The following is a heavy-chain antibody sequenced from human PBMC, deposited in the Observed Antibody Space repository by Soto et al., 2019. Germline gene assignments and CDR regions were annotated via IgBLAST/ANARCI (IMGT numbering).Heavy chain of an antibody. Sequence: QVQLVQSGAEGKKPGASVNVSCEASGYTFTGHALHWVRQAPGQRLEWMGWINGGNGDTRYSQRFQGRVTIIRDTSASTVYMELSRLRPEATAVYYCMRSALRPSGGLIGPFDLWGQGTQVTVSS. CDR1: GYTFTGHA. D-gene: IGHD3-16*02. CDR2: INGGNGDT. J-gene: IGHJ5*02. CDR3: MRSALRPSGGLIGPFDL. V-gene: IGHV1-3*01.